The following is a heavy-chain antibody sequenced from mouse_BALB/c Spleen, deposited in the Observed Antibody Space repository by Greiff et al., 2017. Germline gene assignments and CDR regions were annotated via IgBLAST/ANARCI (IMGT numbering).Heavy chain of an antibody. Sequence: QVQLKESGPGLVAPSQSLSITCTVSGFSLTGYGVNWVRQPPGKGLEWLGMIWGGGSTDYNSALKSRLSISKDNSKSQVFLKMNSLQTDDTARYYCARQAYYGILYAMDYWGQGTSVTVSS. CDR3: ARQAYYGILYAMDY. CDR2: IWGGGST. V-gene: IGHV2-6-7*01. D-gene: IGHD2-10*01. J-gene: IGHJ4*01. CDR1: GFSLTGYG.